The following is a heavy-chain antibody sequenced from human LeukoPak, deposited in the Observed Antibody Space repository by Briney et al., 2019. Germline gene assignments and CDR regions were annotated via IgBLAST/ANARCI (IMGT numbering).Heavy chain of an antibody. CDR3: ARHVTVADYYFDY. V-gene: IGHV4-39*01. CDR1: GGSISSSSYS. J-gene: IGHJ4*02. CDR2: IYYSGST. D-gene: IGHD6-19*01. Sequence: SETLSLTCTVSGGSISSSSYSWGWIRQPPGKGLEWIGSIYYSGSTYYNPSLKSRVTISVDTSKNQFSLKLSSVTAADTAVYYCARHVTVADYYFDYWGQGTLVTVSS.